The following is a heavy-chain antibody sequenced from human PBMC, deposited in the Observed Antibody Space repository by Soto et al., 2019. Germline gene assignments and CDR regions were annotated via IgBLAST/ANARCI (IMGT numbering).Heavy chain of an antibody. CDR2: ISSNGGST. Sequence: GGALRLSCAASGFTFSSYAMHWVRQAPGKGLEYVSAISSNGGSTYYANSVKGRFTISRDNSKNTLYLQMGSLRAEDMAVYYCARQYSSVRGDAFDIWGQGTMVTVS. CDR3: ARQYSSVRGDAFDI. J-gene: IGHJ3*02. V-gene: IGHV3-64*01. D-gene: IGHD6-19*01. CDR1: GFTFSSYA.